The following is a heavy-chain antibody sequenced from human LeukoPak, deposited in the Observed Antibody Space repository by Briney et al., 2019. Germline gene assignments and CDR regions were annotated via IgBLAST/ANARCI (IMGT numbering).Heavy chain of an antibody. CDR1: GASISSYY. V-gene: IGHV4-4*09. CDR3: ARLGSYHDF. CDR2: IHTSGGS. D-gene: IGHD1-26*01. Sequence: SETLSLTCTVSGASISSYYWSWIRQTPEKGLEWMGNIHTSGGSSYYPSLKSRLTMSIDTSKNQLSLKLTSVTAANTAVYFCARLGSYHDFWGQGALVTVSS. J-gene: IGHJ4*02.